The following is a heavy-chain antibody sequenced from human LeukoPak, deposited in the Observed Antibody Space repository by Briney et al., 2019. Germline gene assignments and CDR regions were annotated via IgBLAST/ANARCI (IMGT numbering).Heavy chain of an antibody. Sequence: SETLSLTCTVSGGSISSGDYYWSWIRQPPGKGLEWIGYIYYSGSTYYNPSLKSRVTISVDTSKNQFSLKLSSVTAADTAVYYCAREDYYGSGSYTWGQGTLVTVSS. CDR1: GGSISSGDYY. CDR2: IYYSGST. CDR3: AREDYYGSGSYT. D-gene: IGHD3-10*01. J-gene: IGHJ4*02. V-gene: IGHV4-30-4*01.